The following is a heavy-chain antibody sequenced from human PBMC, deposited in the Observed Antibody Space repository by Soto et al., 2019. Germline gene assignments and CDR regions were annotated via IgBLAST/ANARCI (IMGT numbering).Heavy chain of an antibody. CDR1: GYTFTSYA. V-gene: IGHV1-3*05. Sequence: QVQLVQSGAEEKKPGASVKVSCKASGYTFTSYAMHWVRQAPGQRLEWMGWINAGNGNTKYSQKFQGRVTITRDTTASTADMELSSLRSEDTAVYYCAGELPFFDYWGQGTLVTVSS. J-gene: IGHJ4*02. CDR2: INAGNGNT. CDR3: AGELPFFDY.